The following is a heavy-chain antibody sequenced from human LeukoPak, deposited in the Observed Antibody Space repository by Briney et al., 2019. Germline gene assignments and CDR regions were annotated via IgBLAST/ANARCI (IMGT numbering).Heavy chain of an antibody. V-gene: IGHV4-34*01. CDR2: INHSGST. J-gene: IGHJ5*02. CDR3: ARDKLRYFDSLNWCDP. Sequence: SETLSLTCAVYGGSFSGYYWSWIRQPPGKGLEWIGEINHSGSTNYNPSLKSRVTISVDTSKNQFSLKLSSVTAADTAVYYCARDKLRYFDSLNWCDPGGKETLVTVSS. D-gene: IGHD3-9*01. CDR1: GGSFSGYY.